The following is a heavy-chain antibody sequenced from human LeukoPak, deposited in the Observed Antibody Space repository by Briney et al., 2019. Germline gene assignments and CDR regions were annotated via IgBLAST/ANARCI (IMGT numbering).Heavy chain of an antibody. D-gene: IGHD2-15*01. CDR1: GFTFSSYA. J-gene: IGHJ6*03. CDR2: ISGSGGST. Sequence: GGSLRLSCAASGFTFSSYAMSWVRQAPGKGLEWVSAISGSGGSTYYADSVKGRFAISRDDSKNTLYLQMNSLRAEDTAVYYCARVVLGYCSGGSCYSGSDTTYYYYYYMDVWGKGTTVTVSS. CDR3: ARVVLGYCSGGSCYSGSDTTYYYYYYMDV. V-gene: IGHV3-23*01.